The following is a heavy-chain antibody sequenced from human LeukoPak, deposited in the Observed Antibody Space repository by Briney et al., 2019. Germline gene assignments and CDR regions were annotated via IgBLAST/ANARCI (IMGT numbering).Heavy chain of an antibody. V-gene: IGHV3-48*01. CDR1: GFTFSSYS. Sequence: GGSLRLSCAASGFTFSSYSMNWVRQAPGKGLEWVSYISSSSSTIYYADSVKGRFTISRDNAKNSLYLQMNSLRAEDTALYYCAKDQIPSYSSSCRNCYYMDVWGKGTTVTVSS. D-gene: IGHD6-13*01. CDR2: ISSSSSTI. CDR3: AKDQIPSYSSSCRNCYYMDV. J-gene: IGHJ6*03.